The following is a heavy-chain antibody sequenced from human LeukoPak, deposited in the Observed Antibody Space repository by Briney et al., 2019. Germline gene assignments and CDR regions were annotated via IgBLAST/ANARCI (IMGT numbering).Heavy chain of an antibody. V-gene: IGHV1-69*05. J-gene: IGHJ2*01. D-gene: IGHD3-3*01. CDR3: AREAIFGVVLDWYFDL. CDR1: GGTFSSYA. Sequence: SVKVSCKASGGTFSSYAISWVRQAPGQGLEWMGGIIPIFGTANYAQKFQGRVTITTDESTSTAYMELSSLRSEDTAVYYCAREAIFGVVLDWYFDLWGRGTLVTVSS. CDR2: IIPIFGTA.